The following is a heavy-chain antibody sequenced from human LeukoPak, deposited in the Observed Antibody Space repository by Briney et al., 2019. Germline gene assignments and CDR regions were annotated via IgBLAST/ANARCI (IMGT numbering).Heavy chain of an antibody. Sequence: GGSLRLSCAASGFTFSDYWMTWVRQAPGKGPEWVANIKQDGSEKYYVDSVRGRFTISRDNAKNSLFLQMNSLRVEDTAVYYCARRGGSSSRRSPIDYWGQGTLVTVSS. CDR1: GFTFSDYW. CDR3: ARRGGSSSRRSPIDY. D-gene: IGHD6-6*01. J-gene: IGHJ4*02. V-gene: IGHV3-7*01. CDR2: IKQDGSEK.